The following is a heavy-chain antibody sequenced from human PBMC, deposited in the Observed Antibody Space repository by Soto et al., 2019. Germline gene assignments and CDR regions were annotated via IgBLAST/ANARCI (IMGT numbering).Heavy chain of an antibody. J-gene: IGHJ6*03. V-gene: IGHV3-23*01. CDR3: AKYHDHYYYYHYMDV. CDR2: IIGGGGNT. CDR1: GFSFSSYA. D-gene: IGHD2-2*01. Sequence: EVQLLESGGDLVQPGGSLRLSCAASGFSFSSYAMSWVRQAPGKGLEWVSVIIGGGGNTYHADSVKGRFTISRDNSKNTLYLQMNSLRAEDTAVYYCAKYHDHYYYYHYMDVWGRGTTVTVSS.